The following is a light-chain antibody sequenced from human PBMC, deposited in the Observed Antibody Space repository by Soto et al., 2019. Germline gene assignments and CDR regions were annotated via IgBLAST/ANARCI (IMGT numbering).Light chain of an antibody. J-gene: IGKJ2*01. CDR2: TAS. CDR1: PPISHF. CDR3: QQSYTPPHT. V-gene: IGKV1-39*01. Sequence: DIQMTQSPPSLSASVGDKVTITCRPRPPISHFLNWYQQKPGKAPKLLIYTASSLQSGVPSRFSGSGSGTHFTLTVSSLQPEDSATYFCQQSYTPPHTFGQGTKLEIK.